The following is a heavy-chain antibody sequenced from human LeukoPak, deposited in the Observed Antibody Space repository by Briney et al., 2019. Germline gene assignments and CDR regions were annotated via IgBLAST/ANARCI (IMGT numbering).Heavy chain of an antibody. CDR2: ISGSGGST. J-gene: IGHJ4*02. CDR3: AKDSLYYDFWSGYYYY. CDR1: GFTFSSYA. D-gene: IGHD3-3*01. V-gene: IGHV3-23*01. Sequence: AGGSLRLSCAASGFTFSSYAMSWVRQAPGKGLEWVSAISGSGGSTYYADFVKGRFTISRDNSKNTLYLQMNSLRAEDTAVYYCAKDSLYYDFWSGYYYYWGQGTLVTVSS.